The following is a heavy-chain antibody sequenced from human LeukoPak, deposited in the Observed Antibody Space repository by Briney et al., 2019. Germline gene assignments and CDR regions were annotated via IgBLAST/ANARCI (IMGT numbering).Heavy chain of an antibody. Sequence: TGGSLRLSCAASGFTFSNYEMNWVRQAPGKGLDWVAYISRGGRTVDYADSVKGRFTISRDDAKKSLYLQMNSLRAEDTAVYFCARDDGGNFNDAFDIWGQGTMVTVSS. D-gene: IGHD4-23*01. CDR1: GFTFSNYE. V-gene: IGHV3-48*03. J-gene: IGHJ3*02. CDR3: ARDDGGNFNDAFDI. CDR2: ISRGGRTV.